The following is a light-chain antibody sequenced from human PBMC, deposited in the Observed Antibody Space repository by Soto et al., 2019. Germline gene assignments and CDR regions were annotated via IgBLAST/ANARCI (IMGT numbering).Light chain of an antibody. J-gene: IGKJ1*01. CDR3: QQYNSYWT. CDR2: DAS. CDR1: QSISSW. Sequence: DIHMTQSPSTLSSSLGDRVTITFRASQSISSWLAWYQQKPGKAPKLLIYDASSLESGVPSRFSGRGSGTEFTLTISSLQPDDFATYYCQQYNSYWTFGQGTKVDIK. V-gene: IGKV1-5*01.